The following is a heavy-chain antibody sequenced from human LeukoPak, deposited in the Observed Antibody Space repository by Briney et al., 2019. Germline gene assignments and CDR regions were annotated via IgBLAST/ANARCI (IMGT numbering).Heavy chain of an antibody. D-gene: IGHD6-6*01. Sequence: GGSLRLSCTASGFTFSSYWMHWVRQAPGKGLVWVSRIKSDGSSTSYADSVKGRFTISRDNAKNTLYLQMNSLRAEDTAVCYCARGGSTHASIWGQGILVTVSS. J-gene: IGHJ4*02. CDR1: GFTFSSYW. CDR2: IKSDGSST. CDR3: ARGGSTHASI. V-gene: IGHV3-74*01.